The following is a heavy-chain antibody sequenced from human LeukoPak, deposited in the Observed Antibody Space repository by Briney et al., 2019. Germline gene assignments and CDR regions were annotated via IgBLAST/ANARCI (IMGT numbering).Heavy chain of an antibody. CDR1: GFTFDDYA. V-gene: IGHV3-43*02. CDR2: ISGDGGST. J-gene: IGHJ4*02. Sequence: PGGSLRLSCAASGFTFDDYAMHWVRQPPGKGLEWVSLISGDGGSTYYADSVKGRFTISRDNSKNSLYLQMDSLRTEDTALYYCANRFDYWGQGTLVTVSS. CDR3: ANRFDY.